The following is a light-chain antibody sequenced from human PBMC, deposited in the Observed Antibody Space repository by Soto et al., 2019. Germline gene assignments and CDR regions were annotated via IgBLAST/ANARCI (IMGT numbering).Light chain of an antibody. V-gene: IGKV1-39*01. J-gene: IGKJ1*01. CDR1: QSIRSD. CDR2: TTS. CDR3: QQGFSRPRT. Sequence: DIQMTQSPSSLSASVGDRVTITCRASQSIRSDLNWYQQRPGKAPKLLIYTTSNLESGVPSRFSGSGSGTDFTRTISNLQPEDLSTYFCQQGFSRPRTFGLGTTVEVK.